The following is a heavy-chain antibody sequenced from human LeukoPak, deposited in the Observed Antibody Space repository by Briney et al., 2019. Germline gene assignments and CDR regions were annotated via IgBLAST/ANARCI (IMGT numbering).Heavy chain of an antibody. CDR3: AKDLRPKVRYCSGGSCYAEYFQH. J-gene: IGHJ1*01. Sequence: QPGGSLRLSCAASGFTFSSYAMSWVRQAPGKGLEWVSAISGSGGSTYYADSVKGRFTISRDNSKHTLYLQMNSLRAEDTAVYYCAKDLRPKVRYCSGGSCYAEYFQHWGQGTLVTVSS. CDR2: ISGSGGST. D-gene: IGHD2-15*01. CDR1: GFTFSSYA. V-gene: IGHV3-23*01.